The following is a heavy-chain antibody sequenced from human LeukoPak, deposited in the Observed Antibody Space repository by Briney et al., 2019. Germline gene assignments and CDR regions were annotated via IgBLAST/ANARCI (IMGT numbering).Heavy chain of an antibody. CDR2: IYHSGSN. CDR1: GYSLRSGYY. Sequence: SETLCLTCTVLGYSLRSGYYCGWIRQPPEHGLAWIGSIYHSGSNYYNTSLMRRVSITVDKSKNQFSLKLSSVTAADTAVYYYARDRASGYSYYYYYMDVWGNGTTVTVSS. J-gene: IGHJ6*03. V-gene: IGHV4-38-2*02. CDR3: ARDRASGYSYYYYYMDV. D-gene: IGHD5-18*01.